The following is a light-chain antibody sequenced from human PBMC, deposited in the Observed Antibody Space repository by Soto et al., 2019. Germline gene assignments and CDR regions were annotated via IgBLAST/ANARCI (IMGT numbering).Light chain of an antibody. CDR3: QINVGAPRT. CDR2: TAS. V-gene: IGKV1-27*01. CDR1: QDIGIY. Sequence: DIQMTQSPSSLSASVGDRVTITCRASQDIGIYLAWYQQKSGRVPKLLIYTASTLQSGVPSRFSGSGSGTDFTLTFSSLQPEDVATYFCQINVGAPRTFGQGTKVDIK. J-gene: IGKJ1*01.